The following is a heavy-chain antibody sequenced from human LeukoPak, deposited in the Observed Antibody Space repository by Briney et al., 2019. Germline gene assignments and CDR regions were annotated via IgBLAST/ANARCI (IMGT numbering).Heavy chain of an antibody. D-gene: IGHD3-3*01. V-gene: IGHV3-13*05. CDR3: ARGFLGDAFDI. Sequence: GGSLRLSCAASGFTFSRYDMHWVRQATGKGLEWVSAIGAVGDPYYPGSVKGRFTISRENAKNSSYLQMNSLRAGDTAVYYCARGFLGDAFDIWGQGTMVTVSS. CDR2: IGAVGDP. J-gene: IGHJ3*02. CDR1: GFTFSRYD.